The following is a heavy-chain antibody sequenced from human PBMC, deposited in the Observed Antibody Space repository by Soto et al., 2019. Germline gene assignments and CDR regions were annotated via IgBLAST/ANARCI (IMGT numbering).Heavy chain of an antibody. CDR3: ARVKGIEVDRSNWFDT. CDR1: GYTFTGYY. Sequence: GASVKVSCKASGYTFTGYYMHWVRQAPGQGLEWMGWINPNSGGTNYAQKFQGRVTMTRDTSISTAYMELSRLRSDDTAVYYCARVKGIEVDRSNWFDTWGQGTLVTVSS. D-gene: IGHD6-19*01. V-gene: IGHV1-2*02. J-gene: IGHJ5*02. CDR2: INPNSGGT.